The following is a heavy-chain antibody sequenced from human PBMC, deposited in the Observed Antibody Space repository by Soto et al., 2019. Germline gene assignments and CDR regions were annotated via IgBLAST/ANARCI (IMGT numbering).Heavy chain of an antibody. V-gene: IGHV3-9*01. CDR2: ISWNSGRI. Sequence: EVQLVESGGGLVQPGRSLRLACAASGFTFDDYAMHWVRQGPGKGLEWVSGISWNSGRIDYADSVKGRFTISRDNAKKAEYLQMNSPRGEDTALYYCAKDIREYGSGWTYFDNWGQGTLGTVSS. CDR1: GFTFDDYA. J-gene: IGHJ4*02. CDR3: AKDIREYGSGWTYFDN. D-gene: IGHD6-19*01.